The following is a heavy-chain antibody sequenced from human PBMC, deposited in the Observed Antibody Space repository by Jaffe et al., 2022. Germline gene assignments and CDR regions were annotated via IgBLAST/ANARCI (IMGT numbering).Heavy chain of an antibody. CDR1: GFRFSTYG. CDR3: AKEGGFGLDY. Sequence: QVLLVESGGGVVQPGGSLRLSCAASGFRFSTYGIHWVRQAPGKGLEWVAFIRYDGSNKYYADSVKGRFTISRDISKNTVYLQMNSLRAEDTAVYYCAKEGGFGLDYWGQGTLVTVSS. D-gene: IGHD3-3*01. V-gene: IGHV3-30*02. CDR2: IRYDGSNK. J-gene: IGHJ4*02.